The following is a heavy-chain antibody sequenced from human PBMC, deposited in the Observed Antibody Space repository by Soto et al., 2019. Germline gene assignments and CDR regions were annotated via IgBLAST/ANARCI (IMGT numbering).Heavy chain of an antibody. CDR2: INAGNGNT. CDR1: GYTFTSYA. D-gene: IGHD3-22*01. J-gene: IGHJ5*02. CDR3: ARGHYDSSGYYWIPPFNWFDP. V-gene: IGHV1-3*01. Sequence: ASVKVSCKASGYTFTSYAMHCVCQAPGQRLEWMGWINAGNGNTKYSQKFQGRVTITRDTSASTAYMELSSLRSEDTAVYYCARGHYDSSGYYWIPPFNWFDPWGQGTLVTVSS.